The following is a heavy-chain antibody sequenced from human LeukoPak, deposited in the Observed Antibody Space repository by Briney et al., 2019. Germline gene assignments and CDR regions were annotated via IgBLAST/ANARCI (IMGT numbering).Heavy chain of an antibody. Sequence: GRSLRLSCAASGFTFSNYSMNWVRQAPGKVLEWVSYISRSRSTIYYADSVKGRFTISRDNAKNSLYLQMNSLRAEDTAVYYCARDGTAVGINYDYWGQGTLVTVSS. CDR2: ISRSRSTI. V-gene: IGHV3-48*04. D-gene: IGHD6-13*01. CDR1: GFTFSNYS. J-gene: IGHJ4*02. CDR3: ARDGTAVGINYDY.